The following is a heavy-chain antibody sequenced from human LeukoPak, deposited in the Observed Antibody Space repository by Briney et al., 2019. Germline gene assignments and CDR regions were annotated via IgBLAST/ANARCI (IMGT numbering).Heavy chain of an antibody. D-gene: IGHD4-17*01. Sequence: GGSLRLSCSASGFTFSGYWMTWVRQASGKGLEWVASIKHDGSEKYYVDSVKGRFTISRDNAKNSLHLQMNSLRAEDTAVDYCARGVGFYGEYGDYWGQGTLVTVSS. CDR1: GFTFSGYW. CDR3: ARGVGFYGEYGDY. CDR2: IKHDGSEK. V-gene: IGHV3-7*04. J-gene: IGHJ4*02.